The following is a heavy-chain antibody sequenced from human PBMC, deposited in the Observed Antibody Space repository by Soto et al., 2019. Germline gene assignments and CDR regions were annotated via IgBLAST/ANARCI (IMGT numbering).Heavy chain of an antibody. CDR3: TKETPRPRPCDS. CDR2: ITGGATNA. V-gene: IGHV3-23*01. CDR1: GFTFGDYA. J-gene: IGHJ4*02. Sequence: LRLSCTASGFTFGDYAMSWVRQAPGTGLEWISGITGGATNAYYADSVKGRITISRDNSKNTLYLQLNSLKAEDTAVHDRTKETPRPRPCDSRGKRSRGTVSA. D-gene: IGHD6-6*01.